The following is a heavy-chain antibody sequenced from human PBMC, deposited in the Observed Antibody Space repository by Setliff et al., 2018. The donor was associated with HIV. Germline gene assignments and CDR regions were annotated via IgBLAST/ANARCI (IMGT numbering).Heavy chain of an antibody. V-gene: IGHV3-72*01. D-gene: IGHD7-27*01. Sequence: PGESLKISCAASGFSLTTYGMHWVRQTPGKGREWVGRSKNRANGYISEYAASVRGRFTIARDESKNSLYLQMNSLKTEDTAVSSRVRDLVSWGWTNIDDVFSLWGQGTRVTVSS. CDR2: SKNRANGYIS. J-gene: IGHJ3*01. CDR3: VRDLVSWGWTNIDDVFSL. CDR1: GFSLTTYG.